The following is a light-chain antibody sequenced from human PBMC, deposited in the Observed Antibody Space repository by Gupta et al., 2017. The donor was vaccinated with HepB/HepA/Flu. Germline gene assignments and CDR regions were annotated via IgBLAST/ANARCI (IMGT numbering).Light chain of an antibody. V-gene: IGKV2-30*01. J-gene: IGKJ4*01. CDR2: KVS. Sequence: DVVMTQSPLSLPVTLGQPASISCRSSQSLVYSDGNTYLNLFQQRPGQSPRRLIYKVSNRDSGVPDRFSGSGSGTDFTLKISRVEAEDVGVYYCMQGTHWPPGLTFGGGTKVEIK. CDR3: MQGTHWPPGLT. CDR1: QSLVYSDGNTY.